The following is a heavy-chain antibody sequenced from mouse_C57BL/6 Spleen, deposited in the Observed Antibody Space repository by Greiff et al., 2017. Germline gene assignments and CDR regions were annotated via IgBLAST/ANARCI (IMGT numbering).Heavy chain of an antibody. Sequence: VQLQQPGAELVRPGSSVKLSCKASGYTFTSYWMDWVKQRPGQGLEWIGNIYPSDSETHYNQKFKDKATLTVDKSSSTAYMQLSSLTSEDSAVYYCARSAQATGAYWGQGTLVTVSA. J-gene: IGHJ3*01. CDR2: IYPSDSET. CDR3: ARSAQATGAY. V-gene: IGHV1-61*01. CDR1: GYTFTSYW. D-gene: IGHD3-2*02.